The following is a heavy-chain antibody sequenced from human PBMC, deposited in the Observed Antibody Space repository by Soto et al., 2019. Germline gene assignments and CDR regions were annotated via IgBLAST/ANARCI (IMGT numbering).Heavy chain of an antibody. Sequence: PSETLSLTCTVSGGSISSYYWSWIRQPPGKGLEWIGYIYYSGSTNYNPSLKSRVTISVDTSKNQFSLKLSSVTAADTAVYYCARAHDYSNYVERDAFDIWGQGTMVTVSS. CDR3: ARAHDYSNYVERDAFDI. J-gene: IGHJ3*02. CDR2: IYYSGST. V-gene: IGHV4-59*08. D-gene: IGHD4-4*01. CDR1: GGSISSYY.